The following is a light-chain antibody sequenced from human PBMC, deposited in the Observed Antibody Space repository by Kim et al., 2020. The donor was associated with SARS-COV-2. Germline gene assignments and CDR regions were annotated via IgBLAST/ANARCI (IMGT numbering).Light chain of an antibody. Sequence: DIQMTQSPLSLSASVGDTVTITCRVSQTVGSHLNWFQHKPGKVPKPLIFGASNLQRGAPSRFSASGSGTDFTLTISSLQPEDFVTYYCQQTYSIPTFGPGTKVDIK. CDR3: QQTYSIPT. CDR1: QTVGSH. J-gene: IGKJ1*01. V-gene: IGKV1-39*01. CDR2: GAS.